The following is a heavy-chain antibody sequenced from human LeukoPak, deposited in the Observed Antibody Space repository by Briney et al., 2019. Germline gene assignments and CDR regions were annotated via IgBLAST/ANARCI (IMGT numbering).Heavy chain of an antibody. D-gene: IGHD1-1*01. CDR1: GYSITSGYY. CDR3: ARFPTVRAYYYYYMDV. Sequence: SETLSLICTVSGYSITSGYYWGWIRQPPGKGLEWIGSIYHTGSTYYNPSLKSRVTISVDTSKNHFSLELTSVTAADTAVYYCARFPTVRAYYYYYMDVWGKGTTVNASS. V-gene: IGHV4-38-2*02. CDR2: IYHTGST. J-gene: IGHJ6*03.